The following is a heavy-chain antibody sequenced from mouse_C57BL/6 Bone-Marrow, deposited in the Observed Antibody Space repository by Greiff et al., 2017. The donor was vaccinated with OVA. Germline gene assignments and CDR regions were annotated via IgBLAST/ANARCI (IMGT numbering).Heavy chain of an antibody. D-gene: IGHD1-1*01. V-gene: IGHV1-59*01. CDR2: IDPSDSYT. Sequence: QVQLKQPGAELVRPGTSVKLSCKASGYTFTSYWMHWVKQRPGQGLEWIGVIDPSDSYTNYNQKFKGKATLTVDTSSSTAYMQLSSLTSEDSAVYYCARRDYGSGPWFAYWDQGTLVTVSA. CDR1: GYTFTSYW. J-gene: IGHJ3*01. CDR3: ARRDYGSGPWFAY.